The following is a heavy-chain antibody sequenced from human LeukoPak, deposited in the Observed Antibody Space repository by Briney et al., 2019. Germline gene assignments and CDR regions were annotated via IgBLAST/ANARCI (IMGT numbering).Heavy chain of an antibody. CDR2: IHSTGST. Sequence: SETLSLTCTVSDGPISSYSWTWIRQSAGKGLEWIGRIHSTGSTNYTPSLRSRVSMSIDTPKKQFSLNLTSVTAADTAVYYCARVQYGFYCYMYIWGKRSMVTLSS. V-gene: IGHV4-4*07. CDR3: ARVQYGFYCYMYI. D-gene: IGHD5-24*01. CDR1: DGPISSYS. J-gene: IGHJ6*03.